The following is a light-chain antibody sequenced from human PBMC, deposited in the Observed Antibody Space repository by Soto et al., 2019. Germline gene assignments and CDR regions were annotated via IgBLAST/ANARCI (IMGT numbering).Light chain of an antibody. CDR3: NSYTSSSTVV. Sequence: QSALTQPASVSGSPGQSITISCTGTSSDVGGYNYVSWYQQHPGKAPKLMIYDVTHRPSGVSNRFSGSKSGNTASLTISGLRAEDEADYYCNSYTSSSTVVFGGGTKLTVL. CDR1: SSDVGGYNY. V-gene: IGLV2-14*03. CDR2: DVT. J-gene: IGLJ2*01.